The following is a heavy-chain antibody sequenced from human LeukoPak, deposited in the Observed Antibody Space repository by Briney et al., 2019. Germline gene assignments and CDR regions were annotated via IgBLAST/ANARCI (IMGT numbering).Heavy chain of an antibody. D-gene: IGHD6-13*01. Sequence: GGSLRLSCAASGFTFSSYEMNWVRQAPGKGLEWVSYISSSGSTIYYADSVKGRFTISRDNAKNSLYLQMNSLRAEDTAVYYCARAAAGIMWFDPWGQGTLVTVSS. CDR1: GFTFSSYE. V-gene: IGHV3-48*03. CDR2: ISSSGSTI. CDR3: ARAAAGIMWFDP. J-gene: IGHJ5*02.